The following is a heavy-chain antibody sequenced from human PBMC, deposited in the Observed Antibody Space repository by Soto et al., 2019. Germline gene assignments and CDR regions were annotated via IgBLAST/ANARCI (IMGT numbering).Heavy chain of an antibody. Sequence: SVKVSCKASGGTFSSYAISWVRQAPGQGLEWMGGIIPIFGTANYAQKFQGRVTITADESTSTAYMELSSLRSEDTAVYYCARDPLFEYSSSSGFGYYGMDVWGQGTTVTAP. V-gene: IGHV1-69*13. CDR2: IIPIFGTA. D-gene: IGHD6-6*01. CDR3: ARDPLFEYSSSSGFGYYGMDV. CDR1: GGTFSSYA. J-gene: IGHJ6*02.